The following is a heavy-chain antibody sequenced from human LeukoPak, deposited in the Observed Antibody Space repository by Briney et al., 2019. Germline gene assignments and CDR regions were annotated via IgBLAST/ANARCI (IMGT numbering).Heavy chain of an antibody. Sequence: GGSLRLSCAASGFTFSSYAMTWVRQAPGKGLEWVAAISGSGGSTYYADSVKGRFTISRDNSKNTLYLQMNSLRAEDTAVYYCAKKITMVRGTSGFDYWGQGTLVTVSS. CDR3: AKKITMVRGTSGFDY. J-gene: IGHJ4*02. D-gene: IGHD3-10*01. V-gene: IGHV3-23*01. CDR2: ISGSGGST. CDR1: GFTFSSYA.